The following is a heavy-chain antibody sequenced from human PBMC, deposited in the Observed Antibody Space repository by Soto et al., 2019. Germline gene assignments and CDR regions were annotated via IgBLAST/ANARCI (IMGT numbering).Heavy chain of an antibody. CDR1: GFAFTNAW. V-gene: IGHV3-15*01. D-gene: IGHD4-17*01. CDR2: IRSQIDGGTT. Sequence: EVELVESGGVLVKPGGSLRLSCAASGFAFTNAWMTWVRQAPGKALEWVGRIRSQIDGGTTDYAAPVKGRFTISRDDSKNTLYLQINRLKTEETAVYYCTTVAYGEYVSDYWGQGTLVTVSS. CDR3: TTVAYGEYVSDY. J-gene: IGHJ4*02.